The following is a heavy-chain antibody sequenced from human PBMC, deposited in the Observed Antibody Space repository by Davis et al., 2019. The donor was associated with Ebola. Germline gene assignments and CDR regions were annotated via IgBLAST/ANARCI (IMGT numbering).Heavy chain of an antibody. CDR2: ISWNSGSI. D-gene: IGHD6-6*01. J-gene: IGHJ6*02. V-gene: IGHV3-9*01. CDR1: GFTFVDYA. Sequence: GGSLRLSCAASGFTFVDYAMHWVRQAPGKGLEWVSGISWNSGSIGYADSVKGRFTISRDNAKNSPYLQMNSLRAEDTALYYCAKDSSSSGYYYGMDVWGQGTTVTVSS. CDR3: AKDSSSSGYYYGMDV.